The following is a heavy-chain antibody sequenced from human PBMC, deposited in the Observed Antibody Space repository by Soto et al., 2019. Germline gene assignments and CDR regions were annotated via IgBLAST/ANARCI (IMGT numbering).Heavy chain of an antibody. V-gene: IGHV3-48*03. Sequence: EVQLVESGGGLVQPGGSLRLSCAASGFTFSTYEMNWVRQAPGKGLEWVSFFSGSSGTIFYADSVKGRFTISGDNAKNSLYLQMNSLRVEDTAVYYCARGRPSSSYYYYGMDVWGQGTTVTVSS. CDR1: GFTFSTYE. CDR3: ARGRPSSSYYYYGMDV. J-gene: IGHJ6*02. CDR2: FSGSSGTI.